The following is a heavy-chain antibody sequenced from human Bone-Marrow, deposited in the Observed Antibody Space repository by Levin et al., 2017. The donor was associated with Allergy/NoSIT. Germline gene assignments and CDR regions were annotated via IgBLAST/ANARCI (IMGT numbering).Heavy chain of an antibody. D-gene: IGHD4-11*01. J-gene: IGHJ4*02. Sequence: QASETLSLTCAASGFSFTNYSMNWVRQAPGKGLEWISYITSSGSPMFYAHSVRGRFTISRDNAKNSLYLEMSSLRAEDSAVYYCARDDDYSNSPTFDYWGQGTLVTVSS. CDR1: GFSFTNYS. CDR3: ARDDDYSNSPTFDY. CDR2: ITSSGSPM. V-gene: IGHV3-48*01.